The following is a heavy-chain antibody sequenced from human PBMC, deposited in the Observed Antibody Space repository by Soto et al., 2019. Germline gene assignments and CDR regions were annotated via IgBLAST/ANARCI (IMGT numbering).Heavy chain of an antibody. Sequence: PSETLSLTCAVSGVSISSGNWWTWVRQSPQRGLEYIGEIFHDGTANYYPSFEGRVAISVDTSKNQFSLKLTSVTAADTAIYFCARLVYDTRLNYMYFDFWGQGXLVTVYS. CDR2: IFHDGTA. CDR3: ARLVYDTRLNYMYFDF. CDR1: GVSISSGNW. V-gene: IGHV4-4*02. D-gene: IGHD3-10*01. J-gene: IGHJ4*02.